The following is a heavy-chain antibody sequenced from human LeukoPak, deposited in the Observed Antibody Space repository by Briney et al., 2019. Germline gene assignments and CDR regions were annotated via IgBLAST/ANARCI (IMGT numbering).Heavy chain of an antibody. CDR3: ANLGTDYYDSSGYLIS. Sequence: GASVKVSCKASGYTFTSYYMHWVRQAPGQGLEWMGIINPSGGSTSYAQKFQGRVTMTRDMSTSTVYMELSSLRSEDTAVYYCANLGTDYYDSSGYLISWGQGTLVTVSS. CDR1: GYTFTSYY. CDR2: INPSGGST. V-gene: IGHV1-46*01. D-gene: IGHD3-22*01. J-gene: IGHJ5*02.